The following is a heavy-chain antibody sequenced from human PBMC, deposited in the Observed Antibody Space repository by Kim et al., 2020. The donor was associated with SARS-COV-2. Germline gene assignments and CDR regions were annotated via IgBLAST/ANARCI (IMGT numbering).Heavy chain of an antibody. CDR2: IIPILGIA. D-gene: IGHD3-10*01. CDR3: ASQITMVWGVTTNYGKDV. V-gene: IGHV1-69*04. CDR1: GGTFSSYA. Sequence: SVKVSCKASGGTFSSYAISWVRQAPGQGLEWMGRIIPILGIANYAQKFQGRVTITADKSTSTAYMELSSLRSEDTAVYYCASQITMVWGVTTNYGKDVW. J-gene: IGHJ6*01.